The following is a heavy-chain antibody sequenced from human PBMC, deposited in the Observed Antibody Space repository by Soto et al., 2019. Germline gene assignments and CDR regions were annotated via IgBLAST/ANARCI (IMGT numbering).Heavy chain of an antibody. J-gene: IGHJ5*02. CDR2: LIPIFGTA. Sequence: QVQLVQSGAEVKKPGSSVKVSCKASGGTFSSYAISWVRQAPGQGLEWMGGLIPIFGTANYAQKFQGRVTITADESTSTAYMELSSLRSEDTAVYYCASRPLYCSSTSCYNNWFDPWGQGTLVTVSS. CDR3: ASRPLYCSSTSCYNNWFDP. CDR1: GGTFSSYA. D-gene: IGHD2-2*02. V-gene: IGHV1-69*01.